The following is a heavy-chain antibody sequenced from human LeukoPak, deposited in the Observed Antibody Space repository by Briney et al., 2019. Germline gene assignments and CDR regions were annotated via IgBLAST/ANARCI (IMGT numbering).Heavy chain of an antibody. V-gene: IGHV3-23*01. CDR1: GFTFSSYA. CDR3: ARDVEARISAAGTFDY. CDR2: ISGLGGST. D-gene: IGHD6-13*01. Sequence: PGGSLRLSCAASGFTFSSYAMSWVRRAPGKGLEWVSVISGLGGSTYYADSVKGRFAISRDNSKNTLWLQMNSLRADDTAIYYCARDVEARISAAGTFDYWGQGSLVTVSS. J-gene: IGHJ4*02.